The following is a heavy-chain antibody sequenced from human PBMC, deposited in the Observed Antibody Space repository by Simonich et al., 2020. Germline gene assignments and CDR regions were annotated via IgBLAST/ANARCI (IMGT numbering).Heavy chain of an antibody. V-gene: IGHV3-48*03. CDR1: GFTFSSYE. CDR2: ISKSRSTR. D-gene: IGHD4-17*01. Sequence: EVQLVESGGGLVQTGGFLRLSCVAAGFTFSSYEMNWVCQATGKGLVMVSYISKSRSTRSYADPWKCRCTISRDNAKNALYLQLNSLRAEDTAVYYCARHYYGDYYFDYWGQGTLVTVSS. J-gene: IGHJ4*02. CDR3: ARHYYGDYYFDY.